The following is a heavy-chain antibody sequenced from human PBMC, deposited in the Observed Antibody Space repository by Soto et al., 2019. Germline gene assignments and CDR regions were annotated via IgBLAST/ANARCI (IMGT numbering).Heavy chain of an antibody. CDR1: GGSISSYY. CDR3: ARVGFDTAMGYDY. D-gene: IGHD5-18*01. CDR2: IYYSGST. J-gene: IGHJ4*02. Sequence: PSETLSLTCTVSGGSISSYYWSWIRQPPGKGLEWIGYIYYSGSTNYNPSLKSRVTISVDTSKNQFSLKLSSVTAADTAVYYCARVGFDTAMGYDYWGQGTLVTVSS. V-gene: IGHV4-59*01.